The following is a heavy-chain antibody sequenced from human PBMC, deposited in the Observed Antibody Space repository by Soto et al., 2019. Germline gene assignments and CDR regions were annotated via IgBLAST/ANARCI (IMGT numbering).Heavy chain of an antibody. Sequence: QVQLVQSGSEVQMPGSSVKVSCKTSGGTFSRHAINWVRQAPGQGLAWMGGIIPMFGTTNYAQKFKGRVTISADESTSTAYMELSSLRSEDAAVYYCARAAIHGSSCYFWFVPWGQGTLVTVSS. J-gene: IGHJ5*02. CDR1: GGTFSRHA. CDR3: ARAAIHGSSCYFWFVP. CDR2: IIPMFGTT. D-gene: IGHD2-2*01. V-gene: IGHV1-69*01.